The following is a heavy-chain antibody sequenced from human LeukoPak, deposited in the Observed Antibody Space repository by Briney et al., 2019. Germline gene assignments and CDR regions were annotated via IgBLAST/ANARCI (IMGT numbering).Heavy chain of an antibody. V-gene: IGHV4-34*10. D-gene: IGHD1-26*01. CDR2: VNHSGST. CDR3: ARYRTSGSYLFDY. J-gene: IGHJ4*02. Sequence: SETLSLTCGVYGGSFSGYYWSWIRQPPGKGLEWIGEVNHSGSTNYNPSLKSRVTISVDTSKNQFSLKMTSVTAADTAVYYCARYRTSGSYLFDYWGQGTLVTVSS. CDR1: GGSFSGYY.